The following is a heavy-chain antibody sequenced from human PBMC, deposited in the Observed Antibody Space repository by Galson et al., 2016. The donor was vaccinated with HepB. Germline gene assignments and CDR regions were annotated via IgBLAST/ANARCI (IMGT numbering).Heavy chain of an antibody. CDR1: GFTFSTYA. V-gene: IGHV3-23*01. CDR2: ITGRGTST. CDR3: AKDPQWTTSSRGAFDV. D-gene: IGHD6-6*01. J-gene: IGHJ3*01. Sequence: SLRLSCAASGFTFSTYAMTWARQAPGKGLEWVSTITGRGTSTYYADSVEGRFTISRDNSKSTLYLQMNGLRAEDTAVYYCAKDPQWTTSSRGAFDVWGQGTMLTVFS.